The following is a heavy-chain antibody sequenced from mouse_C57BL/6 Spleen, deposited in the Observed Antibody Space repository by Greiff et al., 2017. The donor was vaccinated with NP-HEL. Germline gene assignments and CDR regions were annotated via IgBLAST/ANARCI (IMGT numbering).Heavy chain of an antibody. J-gene: IGHJ1*03. CDR1: GYTFTDYN. D-gene: IGHD1-1*01. CDR3: ARSYYGSKGFDV. Sequence: EVQLQQSGPELVKPGASVKIPCKASGYTFTDYNMDWVKQSHGKSLEWIGDINPNNGGTIYNQKFKGKATLTVDKSSSTAYMELRSLTSEDTAVYYCARSYYGSKGFDVWGTGTTVTVSS. CDR2: INPNNGGT. V-gene: IGHV1-18*01.